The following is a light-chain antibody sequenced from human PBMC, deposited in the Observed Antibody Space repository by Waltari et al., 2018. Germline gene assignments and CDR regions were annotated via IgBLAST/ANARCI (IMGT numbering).Light chain of an antibody. CDR1: QSVLYSSSKKSY. CDR2: WAS. Sequence: DIVMLQSIVTLAGSLGERATNNGYSSQSVLYSSSKKSYLAWYQQKPGQPPKLFIYWASTRESGVPDRFSGSGSGTDFTLTISSLQAEDVAVYYCQQYYTTPWTFGQGTKVEIK. CDR3: QQYYTTPWT. V-gene: IGKV4-1*01. J-gene: IGKJ1*01.